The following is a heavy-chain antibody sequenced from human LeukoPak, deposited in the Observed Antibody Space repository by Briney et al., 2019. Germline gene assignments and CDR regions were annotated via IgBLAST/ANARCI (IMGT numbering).Heavy chain of an antibody. CDR3: TRAYQLQEFDY. CDR2: VYFNGNT. CDR1: GGSIRISSYY. Sequence: PSETLSLTCSVSGGSIRISSYYWGWIRQPPGKGLEWIGSVYFNGNTYYNPSLKSRVTISGDTSKNQFSLRLTSVTAADTAVYYCTRAYQLQEFDYWGQGTLVTVSS. J-gene: IGHJ4*02. V-gene: IGHV4-39*07. D-gene: IGHD2-2*01.